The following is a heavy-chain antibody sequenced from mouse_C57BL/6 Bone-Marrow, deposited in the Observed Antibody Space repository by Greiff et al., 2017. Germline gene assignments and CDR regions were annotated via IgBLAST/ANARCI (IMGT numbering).Heavy chain of an antibody. Sequence: QVQLQQSGAELVRPGTSVKMSCKASGYTFTNYWIGWAKQRPGRGLEWIGDIYPGGGYTNYNEKFKGKATLTADKSSSTAYMQFSSLTSEVSAIYYCARSNGPGYFDVWGTGTTVTVSS. V-gene: IGHV1-63*01. CDR2: IYPGGGYT. CDR1: GYTFTNYW. J-gene: IGHJ1*03. CDR3: ARSNGPGYFDV. D-gene: IGHD1-1*02.